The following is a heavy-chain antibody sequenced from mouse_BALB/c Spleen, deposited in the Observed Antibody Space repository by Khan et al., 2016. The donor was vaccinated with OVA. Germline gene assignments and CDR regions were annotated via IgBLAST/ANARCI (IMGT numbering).Heavy chain of an antibody. J-gene: IGHJ3*01. D-gene: IGHD4-1*01. CDR3: ASPLTGSFVY. CDR2: ISSVGDYT. V-gene: IGHV5-6*01. CDR1: GFTFSSYS. Sequence: EVELVESGGDLVKPGGSLKLSCAASGFTFSSYSMSWVRQTPDKRLEWVTTISSVGDYTYYPDSVKGRFTISRDNAKNTLYLQMSSMKSEDTAMYYCASPLTGSFVYWGQGTLVTVSA.